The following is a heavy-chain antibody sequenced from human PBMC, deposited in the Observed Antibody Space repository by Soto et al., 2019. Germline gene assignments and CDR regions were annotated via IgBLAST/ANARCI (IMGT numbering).Heavy chain of an antibody. V-gene: IGHV1-69*13. D-gene: IGHD2-15*01. Sequence: AASVKVSCKASGGTFSSYAISWVRQAPGQGLEWMGGIIPIFGTANYAQKFQGRVTITADESTSTAYMELSSLRSEDTAVYYCASIVVVVAATQYYFDYWGQGTLVTVSS. J-gene: IGHJ4*02. CDR3: ASIVVVVAATQYYFDY. CDR2: IIPIFGTA. CDR1: GGTFSSYA.